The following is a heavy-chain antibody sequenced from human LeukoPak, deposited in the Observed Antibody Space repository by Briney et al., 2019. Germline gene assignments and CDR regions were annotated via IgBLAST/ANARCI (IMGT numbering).Heavy chain of an antibody. J-gene: IGHJ4*02. Sequence: GGSLRLSCAASGFTFSDYYMSSIRQAPGKGLEWVSYISSSGSTIYYADSVKGRFTISRDNAKNSLYLQMNSLRAEDTAVYYCGYDSSGYYSDYWGQGTLVTVSS. V-gene: IGHV3-11*04. CDR1: GFTFSDYY. CDR2: ISSSGSTI. CDR3: GYDSSGYYSDY. D-gene: IGHD3-22*01.